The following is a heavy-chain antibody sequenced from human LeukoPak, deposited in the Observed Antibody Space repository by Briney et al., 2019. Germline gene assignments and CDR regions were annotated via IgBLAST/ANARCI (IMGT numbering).Heavy chain of an antibody. J-gene: IGHJ3*02. CDR3: ARAQRQWYTSDAFDI. D-gene: IGHD6-19*01. CDR2: ISPYNGNT. Sequence: ASVKVSCKASGYSFISYPLSWVRQAPGQGLEWMGWISPYNGNTNFAQKFQGRVTMTTDTSTSTAYMELRSLRSDDTAVYFCARAQRQWYTSDAFDIWGQGTMVTVSS. V-gene: IGHV1-18*01. CDR1: GYSFISYP.